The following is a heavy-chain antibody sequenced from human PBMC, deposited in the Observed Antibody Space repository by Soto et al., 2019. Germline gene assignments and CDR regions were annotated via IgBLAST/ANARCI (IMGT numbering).Heavy chain of an antibody. CDR1: GFTFSNAW. D-gene: IGHD2-15*01. CDR2: IKSKTDGGTT. Sequence: EVQLVESGGGLVKPGGSLRLSCAASGFTFSNAWMSWVRQAPGKGLEWVGRIKSKTDGGTTDYAAPVKGRFTISRDDSKNTPYLQMISLKTEDTAVYYCTTDPLGYCSGGSCYSHYNWFDPWGQGTLVTVSS. J-gene: IGHJ5*02. V-gene: IGHV3-15*01. CDR3: TTDPLGYCSGGSCYSHYNWFDP.